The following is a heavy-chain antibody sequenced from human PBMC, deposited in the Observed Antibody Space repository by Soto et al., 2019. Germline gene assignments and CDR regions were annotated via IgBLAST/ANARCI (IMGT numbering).Heavy chain of an antibody. J-gene: IGHJ4*02. D-gene: IGHD4-17*01. CDR3: AXTTAVPNTLRSRYFFDY. V-gene: IGHV4-61*01. CDR1: GGSVSYKTYY. Sequence: PSETLSLTCSVSGGSVSYKTYYWSWIRQPPGKRLKWIGYVYYSGTTNYSPSLKSRVTISVDLSKNRFSLRLSSVTTADTALYYCAXTTAVPNTLRSRYFFDYWGQGTLVTVSS. CDR2: VYYSGTT.